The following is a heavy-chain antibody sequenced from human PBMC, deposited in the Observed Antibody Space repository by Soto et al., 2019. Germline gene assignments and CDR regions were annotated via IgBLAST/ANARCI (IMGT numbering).Heavy chain of an antibody. CDR3: ARDRGYYDILTGIGNYYYGMDV. J-gene: IGHJ6*02. CDR2: TYYRSKWYN. V-gene: IGHV6-1*01. Sequence: QSQTLSLTCAISGDSVSSNSAAWNWIRQSPSRGLEWLGRTYYRSKWYNDYAVSVKSRITINPDTSKNQFSLQLNSVTPEDTAVYYCARDRGYYDILTGIGNYYYGMDVWGQGTTVTVSS. CDR1: GDSVSSNSAA. D-gene: IGHD3-9*01.